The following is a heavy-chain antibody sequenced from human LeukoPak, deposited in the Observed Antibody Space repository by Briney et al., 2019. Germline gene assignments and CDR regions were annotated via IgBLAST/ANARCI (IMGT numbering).Heavy chain of an antibody. CDR1: GFTFSSHG. V-gene: IGHV3-33*01. J-gene: IGHJ4*02. CDR2: IWYDGSDE. D-gene: IGHD3-22*01. CDR3: ARDGGYHSSGPFDY. Sequence: GGSLRLSCAASGFTFSSHGMHWVRQAPGKGLEWVSIIWYDGSDEYYADSVKGRFPISRDNSKNTLYLQMNSLRAEDTAVYYCARDGGYHSSGPFDYWGQGTLVTVSS.